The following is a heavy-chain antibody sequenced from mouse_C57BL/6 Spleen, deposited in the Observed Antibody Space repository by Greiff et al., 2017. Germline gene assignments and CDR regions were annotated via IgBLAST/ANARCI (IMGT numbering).Heavy chain of an antibody. CDR3: ARRSTMVTTGVYYAMDY. D-gene: IGHD2-2*01. V-gene: IGHV2-9-1*01. Sequence: VKLQESGPGLVAPSQSLSITCTVSGFSLTSYAISWVRQPPGKGLEWLGVIWTGGGPNYNSALKSSLSISKDNSKSQVFLKMNSLQTDDTARYYCARRSTMVTTGVYYAMDYWGQGTSVTVSS. CDR2: IWTGGGP. J-gene: IGHJ4*01. CDR1: GFSLTSYA.